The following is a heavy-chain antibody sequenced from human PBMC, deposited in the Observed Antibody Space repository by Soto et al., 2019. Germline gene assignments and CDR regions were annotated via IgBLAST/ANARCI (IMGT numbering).Heavy chain of an antibody. D-gene: IGHD6-19*01. CDR2: INHSGIT. Sequence: QVLLEQWGAGLLKPSETLSLTCAVYGGSFSGYYWTWIRQPPGRGLEWLGEINHSGITDYNPCLKMPVSISIDTSKNQFSLKLNSVTAADTAVYYCAVGPRMWLAGGGYWGQGTLVTVSS. V-gene: IGHV4-34*01. CDR1: GGSFSGYY. CDR3: AVGPRMWLAGGGY. J-gene: IGHJ4*02.